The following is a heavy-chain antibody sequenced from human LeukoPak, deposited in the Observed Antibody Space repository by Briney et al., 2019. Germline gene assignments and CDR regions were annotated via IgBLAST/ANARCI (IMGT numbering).Heavy chain of an antibody. D-gene: IGHD3-16*02. V-gene: IGHV1-69*06. J-gene: IGHJ4*02. Sequence: SVKVSCKASGGTFSSYAISWVRQAPGQGLEWMGGIIPIFGTANYAQKFQGRVTITADKSTSTAYMELSSLRSEDTAVYYCARVAPLRLGELSFLRFWDYWGQGTLVTVSS. CDR1: GGTFSSYA. CDR2: IIPIFGTA. CDR3: ARVAPLRLGELSFLRFWDY.